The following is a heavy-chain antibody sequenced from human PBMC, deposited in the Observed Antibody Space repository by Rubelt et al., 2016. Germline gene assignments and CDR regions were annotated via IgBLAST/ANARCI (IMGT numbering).Heavy chain of an antibody. CDR2: TWYDGSNK. CDR1: GFDFTTVG. J-gene: IGHJ4*02. V-gene: IGHV3-33*06. CDR3: AKDRARIPPGDTDY. D-gene: IGHD2-2*02. Sequence: GFDFTTVGMHWVRQAPVKGLEWVAATWYDGSNKFYVQSVKGRFTISRDNSKNTVDLQMNSLRAEDTAVYYCAKDRARIPPGDTDYWGQGTLVTVSS.